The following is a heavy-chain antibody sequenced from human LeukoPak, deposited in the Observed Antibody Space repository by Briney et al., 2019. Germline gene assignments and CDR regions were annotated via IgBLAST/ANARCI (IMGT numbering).Heavy chain of an antibody. CDR1: GFTFSSYA. CDR2: ISGSGGST. Sequence: GGSLRLSCAASGFTFSSYAMNWVRQAPGKGLEWVSAISGSGGSTYYADSVKGRFTISRDNSKNTLYLQMNSLRAEDTAVYYCAGRAYYYDSSGYFTSQLDYWGQGTLVTVSS. D-gene: IGHD3-22*01. J-gene: IGHJ4*02. V-gene: IGHV3-23*01. CDR3: AGRAYYYDSSGYFTSQLDY.